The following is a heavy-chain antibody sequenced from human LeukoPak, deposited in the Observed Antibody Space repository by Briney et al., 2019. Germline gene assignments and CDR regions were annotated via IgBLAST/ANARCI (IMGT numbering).Heavy chain of an antibody. V-gene: IGHV1-2*02. CDR2: INPNSGGT. CDR3: ARAEDGYNPDFDY. D-gene: IGHD5-24*01. CDR1: GYTFTGYY. J-gene: IGHJ4*02. Sequence: GASVKVSCKASGYTFTGYYMHWVRQAPGQGLEWMGWINPNSGGTNYAQKFQGRVTMTRDTSISTAYMELSRLRSDDTAVYYCARAEDGYNPDFDYWGQGTLVTVSS.